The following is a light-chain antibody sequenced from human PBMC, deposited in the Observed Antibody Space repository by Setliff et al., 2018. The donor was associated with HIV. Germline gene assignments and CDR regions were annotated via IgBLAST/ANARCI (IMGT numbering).Light chain of an antibody. CDR2: DNN. CDR3: GTWDSSLSAGV. CDR1: SSNIGNNY. Sequence: VLTQPPSVSAAPGQKVTISCSGSSSNIGNNYVSWYQQLPGTAPKLLIYDNNKRPSGIPDRFSGSKSGTSATLGITGLQTGDEADYYCGTWDSSLSAGVFGTGTKVTVL. V-gene: IGLV1-51*01. J-gene: IGLJ1*01.